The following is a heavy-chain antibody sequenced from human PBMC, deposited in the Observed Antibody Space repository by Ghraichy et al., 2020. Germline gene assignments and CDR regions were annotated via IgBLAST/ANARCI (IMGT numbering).Heavy chain of an antibody. CDR3: ARARERDDAFDI. D-gene: IGHD1-26*01. Sequence: ASVKVSCKASGYTFTGYYMHWVRQAPGQGLEWMGWINPNSGGTNYAQKFQGRVTMTRDTSISTAYMELSRLRSDDTAVYYCARARERDDAFDIWGQGTMVTVSS. CDR1: GYTFTGYY. CDR2: INPNSGGT. J-gene: IGHJ3*02. V-gene: IGHV1-2*02.